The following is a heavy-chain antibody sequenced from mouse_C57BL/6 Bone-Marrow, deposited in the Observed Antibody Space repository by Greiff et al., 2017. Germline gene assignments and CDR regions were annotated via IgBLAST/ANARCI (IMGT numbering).Heavy chain of an antibody. CDR1: GFTFSDYG. V-gene: IGHV5-17*01. CDR3: ARGYSNYFAWFAY. Sequence: EVMLVESGGGLVKPGASLKLSCAASGFTFSDYGMHWVRQAPEKGLEWVAYISSCSSTIYYADTVKGRCTISRDNAKNTLFLQMTSLRSEDTAMYYCARGYSNYFAWFAYWGQGTLVTVSA. CDR2: ISSCSSTI. J-gene: IGHJ3*01. D-gene: IGHD2-5*01.